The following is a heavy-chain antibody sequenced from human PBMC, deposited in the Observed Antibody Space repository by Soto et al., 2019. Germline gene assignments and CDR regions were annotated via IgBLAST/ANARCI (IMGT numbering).Heavy chain of an antibody. Sequence: ASETLSLTCSVSGDSINRDNYYWGWIRQPPGKGLEWIGSIYYRGNTYYNPSLKTRVTISLDKSKSQFSLKLNSVTAADSAVYFCARLEGLATISYYFDYWGQGTLVTVSS. J-gene: IGHJ4*02. CDR1: GDSINRDNYY. CDR2: IYYRGNT. CDR3: ARLEGLATISYYFDY. V-gene: IGHV4-39*01. D-gene: IGHD3-9*01.